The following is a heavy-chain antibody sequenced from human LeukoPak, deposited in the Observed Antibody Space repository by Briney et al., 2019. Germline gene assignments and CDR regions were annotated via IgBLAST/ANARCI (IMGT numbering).Heavy chain of an antibody. CDR1: GFTFSNAW. CDR2: IKSKTDGGTT. J-gene: IGHJ3*02. D-gene: IGHD6-6*01. CDR3: TTDLTAIAARLGDAFDI. V-gene: IGHV3-15*01. Sequence: GGSLRLSCAASGFTFSNAWMSWVRQAPGKGLEWVGRIKSKTDGGTTDYAAPVKGRFTISRDDSKNTLYLQMNSLKAEDTAVYYCTTDLTAIAARLGDAFDIWGQGTMVTVSS.